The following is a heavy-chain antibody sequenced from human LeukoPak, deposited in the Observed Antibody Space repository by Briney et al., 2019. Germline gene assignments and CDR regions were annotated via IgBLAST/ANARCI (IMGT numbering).Heavy chain of an antibody. CDR2: IIPIFGTA. V-gene: IGHV1-69*05. CDR3: ARGLAVTQAYYYYYYMDV. J-gene: IGHJ6*03. Sequence: SVKVSCKASGGTFSSYAISWVRQAPGQGLEWMGGIIPIFGTANYAQKFQGRVTITTDESTSTAYMELSSLRSEDTAVYYCARGLAVTQAYYYYYYMDVWGKGTTVTVSS. CDR1: GGTFSSYA.